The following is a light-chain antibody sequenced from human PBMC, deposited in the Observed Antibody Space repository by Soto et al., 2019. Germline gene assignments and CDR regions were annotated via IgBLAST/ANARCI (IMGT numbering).Light chain of an antibody. J-gene: IGLJ2*01. V-gene: IGLV9-49*01. CDR1: SGYSNYK. CDR2: VGTGGIVG. CDR3: GADHGSGRNFVVV. Sequence: QSVLTQPPSASASLGASVTLTCTLSSGYSNYKVDWYQQRPGKGPRFVMRVGTGGIVGSKGDGIPDRFSVLGSGLNRYLTIKNIQEEDESDYHGGADHGSGRNFVVVFGGGTKLTVL.